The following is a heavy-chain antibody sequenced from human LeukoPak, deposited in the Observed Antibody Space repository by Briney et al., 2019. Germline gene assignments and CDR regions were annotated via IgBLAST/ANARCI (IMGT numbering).Heavy chain of an antibody. J-gene: IGHJ6*02. CDR3: ARDSPSYYYYGMDV. Sequence: GGSLRLSCAASGLTVSSNYMSWVRQAPGKGLECVSVIYSDGRTFNADSVKGRSTISRDNSKNTLYLQMNDLRAEDTAVYYCARDSPSYYYYGMDVWGQGTTVTVFS. CDR1: GLTVSSNY. CDR2: IYSDGRT. V-gene: IGHV3-66*01.